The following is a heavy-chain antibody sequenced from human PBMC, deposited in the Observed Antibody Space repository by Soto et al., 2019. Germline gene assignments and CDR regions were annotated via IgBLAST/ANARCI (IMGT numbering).Heavy chain of an antibody. CDR2: IKEDGSET. CDR1: GFTLSSYW. J-gene: IGHJ6*02. Sequence: EVQVVESGGGLVQPGGSLRLSCAASGFTLSSYWMTWVRHAPGKGLEWVANIKEDGSETYYVDSVKGRFTISRDNANNSLYLHLTRLRAEDTAVYYCAREVLVWFGEFLEDYYYHGMDVWGQGTTVTVSS. D-gene: IGHD3-10*01. V-gene: IGHV3-7*05. CDR3: AREVLVWFGEFLEDYYYHGMDV.